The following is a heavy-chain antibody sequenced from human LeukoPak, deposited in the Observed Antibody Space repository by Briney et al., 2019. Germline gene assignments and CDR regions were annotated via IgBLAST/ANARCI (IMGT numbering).Heavy chain of an antibody. CDR1: GGSISSGGYS. D-gene: IGHD1-26*01. CDR2: IYHSGST. J-gene: IGHJ4*02. Sequence: SETLSLTCAVSGGSISSGGYSWSWIRQPPGKGLEWIGYIYHSGSTYYNPSLKSRVTISVDRSKNQFSLKLSSVTAADTAVYYCARLFHPALSGNYPFDYWGQGTLVTVSS. CDR3: ARLFHPALSGNYPFDY. V-gene: IGHV4-30-2*01.